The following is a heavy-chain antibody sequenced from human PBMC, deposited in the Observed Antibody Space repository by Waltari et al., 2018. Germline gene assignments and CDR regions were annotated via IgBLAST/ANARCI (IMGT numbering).Heavy chain of an antibody. D-gene: IGHD4-17*01. CDR1: GFTFSSYA. V-gene: IGHV3-23*01. CDR3: AKGASFYGDPHGFLANDAFDI. J-gene: IGHJ3*02. Sequence: EVQLLESGGGLVQPGGSLRLSCAASGFTFSSYAMSWVRQAPGKGLEWVSAISGGGGSTYYADSVKGRFTISRDKSKNTLYLQMNSLRAEDTAVYYCAKGASFYGDPHGFLANDAFDIWGQGTMVTVSS. CDR2: ISGGGGST.